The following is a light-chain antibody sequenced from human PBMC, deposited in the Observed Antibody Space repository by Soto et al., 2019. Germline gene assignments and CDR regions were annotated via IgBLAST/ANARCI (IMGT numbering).Light chain of an antibody. V-gene: IGLV2-23*01. J-gene: IGLJ1*01. Sequence: QSALNQPASVSGSPGQSITISCTGTSSDVGSYNLVSWYQQHPGKAPKLMIYEGSKRPSGVSHRFSGSKSGNTASLTISGLQSDEEADYCCCSYAGSSTYVFGNGTKLPVL. CDR3: CSYAGSSTYV. CDR2: EGS. CDR1: SSDVGSYNL.